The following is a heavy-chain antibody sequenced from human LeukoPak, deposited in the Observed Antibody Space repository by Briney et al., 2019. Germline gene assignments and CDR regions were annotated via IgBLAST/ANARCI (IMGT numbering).Heavy chain of an antibody. Sequence: PSETLSLTCTVSGGSISSGGYYWSWIRQHPGKGLEWIGYFYYSGSTNYNPSLNSRVSISMDTSKKQVSLKLTSVTAADTAVYYCATAPGNSNSGFDYWGQGTLVTVSS. J-gene: IGHJ4*02. CDR2: FYYSGST. CDR1: GGSISSGGYY. CDR3: ATAPGNSNSGFDY. D-gene: IGHD6-13*01. V-gene: IGHV4-61*08.